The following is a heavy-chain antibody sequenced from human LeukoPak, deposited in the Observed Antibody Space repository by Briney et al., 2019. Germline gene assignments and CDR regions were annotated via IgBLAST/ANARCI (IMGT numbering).Heavy chain of an antibody. V-gene: IGHV4-59*01. J-gene: IGHJ6*03. CDR3: ARMIGWGARRYYYYYMDV. D-gene: IGHD1-26*01. Sequence: PSETLSLTCTVSGDSISSYYWSWIRQPPGKGLEWIGYIHYSGSTNYNPSLKSRVTISVDTSKNQFSLKLSSVTAADTAVYYCARMIGWGARRYYYYYMDVWGRGTTVTISS. CDR2: IHYSGST. CDR1: GDSISSYY.